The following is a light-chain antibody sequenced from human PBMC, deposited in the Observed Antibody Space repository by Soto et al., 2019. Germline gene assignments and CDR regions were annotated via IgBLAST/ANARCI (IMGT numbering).Light chain of an antibody. J-gene: IGKJ1*01. V-gene: IGKV1-5*01. Sequence: DIQMTQSPSTLSASAGDRVTITCRASQSISTWLAWYQQKPGKAPKLLIYGASSLASGVPSRFSGSGCGTEFTLTISSLQPDDFATYYCQQHNGYSERMFGQGTKVDIK. CDR3: QQHNGYSERM. CDR2: GAS. CDR1: QSISTW.